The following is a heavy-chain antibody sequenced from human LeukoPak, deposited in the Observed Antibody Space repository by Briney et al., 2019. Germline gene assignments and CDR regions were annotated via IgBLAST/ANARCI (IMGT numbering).Heavy chain of an antibody. Sequence: SETLSLTCTVSGGSISSYYWSWIRQPPGKGLEWIGYIYYSGSTNYNPSLKSRVTISVDTSKNQFSLKLSSVPAADTAVYYCARHSSNWYYFDYWGQGTLVTVSS. D-gene: IGHD6-13*01. CDR3: ARHSSNWYYFDY. V-gene: IGHV4-59*01. CDR2: IYYSGST. J-gene: IGHJ4*02. CDR1: GGSISSYY.